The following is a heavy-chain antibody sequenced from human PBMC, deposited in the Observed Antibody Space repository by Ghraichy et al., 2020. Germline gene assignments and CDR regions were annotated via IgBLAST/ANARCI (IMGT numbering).Heavy chain of an antibody. CDR2: IWYDGSNK. J-gene: IGHJ6*02. CDR1: EFTFSSFG. D-gene: IGHD3-9*01. CDR3: ARDPSSLRYPVRMDV. V-gene: IGHV3-33*08. Sequence: SLNISCAASEFTFSSFGMHWVRQAPGKGLEWVAVIWYDGSNKYYADSVKGRFTISRDNSNNTLYLQMNSLRAEDTAVYYCARDPSSLRYPVRMDVWGQGTTVTVSS.